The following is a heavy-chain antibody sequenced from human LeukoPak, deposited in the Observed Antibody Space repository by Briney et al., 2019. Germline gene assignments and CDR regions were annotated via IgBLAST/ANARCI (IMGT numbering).Heavy chain of an antibody. CDR3: AREPTVVTGAFDI. CDR1: GVSISSGDYY. D-gene: IGHD4-23*01. Sequence: SETLSLTCTVSGVSISSGDYYWSWIRQPPGKGLEWIGYIYYSGSTYYNPSLKSRVTISVATSKNQFSLKLSSVTAADTAVYYCAREPTVVTGAFDIWGQGTMVTVSS. V-gene: IGHV4-30-4*08. J-gene: IGHJ3*02. CDR2: IYYSGST.